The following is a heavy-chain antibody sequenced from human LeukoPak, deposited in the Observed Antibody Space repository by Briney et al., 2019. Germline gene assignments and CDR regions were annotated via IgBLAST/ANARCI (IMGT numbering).Heavy chain of an antibody. CDR2: IYTSGST. D-gene: IGHD3-3*02. CDR3: ARAPHFWGGYSSADFDY. CDR1: GGSISSGSYY. J-gene: IGHJ4*02. V-gene: IGHV4-61*02. Sequence: PSETLSLTCTVSGGSISSGSYYWSWIRQPAGKGLEWIGRIYTSGSTNYNPSLKSRVTISVDTSKNQFSLKLSSVTAADTAVYYCARAPHFWGGYSSADFDYWGQGTLVTVSS.